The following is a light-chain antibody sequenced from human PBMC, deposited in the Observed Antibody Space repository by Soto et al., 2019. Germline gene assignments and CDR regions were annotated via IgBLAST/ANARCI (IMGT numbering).Light chain of an antibody. CDR2: GAS. Sequence: EIVMTQSPATLSVSPGESATLSCRASQSVSNNLAWYQQKPGQAPRLLIYGASTRATGFPARFSGSGSGTEFTLTISSLQSEDFAVYYCQNYNNWPPSWRLGQGTKVDFK. J-gene: IGKJ1*01. CDR1: QSVSNN. CDR3: QNYNNWPPSWR. V-gene: IGKV3-15*01.